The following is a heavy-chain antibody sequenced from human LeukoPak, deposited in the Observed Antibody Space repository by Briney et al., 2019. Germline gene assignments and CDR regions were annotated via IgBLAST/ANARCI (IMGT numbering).Heavy chain of an antibody. Sequence: KPSETLSLTCTVSGGSISSYYWSWIRQPPGKGLEWIGYIYYSGSTNYNPSLKSRVTISVDTSKNQFFLKLSSVTAADTAVYYCARVEYCGGDCWEWFDPWGQGTLVTVSS. J-gene: IGHJ5*02. CDR3: ARVEYCGGDCWEWFDP. V-gene: IGHV4-59*01. D-gene: IGHD2-21*02. CDR1: GGSISSYY. CDR2: IYYSGST.